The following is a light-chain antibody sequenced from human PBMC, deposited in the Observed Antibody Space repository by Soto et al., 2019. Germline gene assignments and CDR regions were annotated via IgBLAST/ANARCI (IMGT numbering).Light chain of an antibody. CDR3: QQYNSYQGT. Sequence: DIQMTQSPSTLSASVGVRITITCRARQSISSWLAWYQQKPGKAPKLLIYDASSLESGVPSRFSGSGSGTEFTLTISSLQPDDFAAYYCQQYNSYQGTFGQGTKVEIK. CDR2: DAS. CDR1: QSISSW. V-gene: IGKV1-5*01. J-gene: IGKJ1*01.